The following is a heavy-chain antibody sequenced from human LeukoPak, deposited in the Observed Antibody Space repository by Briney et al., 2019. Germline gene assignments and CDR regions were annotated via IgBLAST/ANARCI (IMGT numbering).Heavy chain of an antibody. J-gene: IGHJ6*03. CDR3: ARMGQVVPAARYYYYYYMDV. V-gene: IGHV1-69*05. CDR1: GGTFSSYA. Sequence: GASVKVSCKASGGTFSSYAISWVRQAPGQGLEWMGGIIPIFGTANYAQKFQGRVTITTDESTGTAYMELSSLRSEDTAVYYCARMGQVVPAARYYYYYYMDVWGKGTTVTVSS. CDR2: IIPIFGTA. D-gene: IGHD2-2*01.